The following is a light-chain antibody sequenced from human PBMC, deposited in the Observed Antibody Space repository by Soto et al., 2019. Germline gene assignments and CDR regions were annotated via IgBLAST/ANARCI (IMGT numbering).Light chain of an antibody. V-gene: IGLV1-51*02. CDR1: SSNIGNNY. J-gene: IGLJ3*02. CDR2: ENN. CDR3: GTWDSSLSAGV. Sequence: SVLTQPPSVSAAPGQKVAISCSGSSSNIGNNYVSWYQQLPGTAPKLLIYENNNRLSGIPDRFSGSKSGTSATLGITGLQTGDEADYYCGTWDSSLSAGVFGGGTKLTVL.